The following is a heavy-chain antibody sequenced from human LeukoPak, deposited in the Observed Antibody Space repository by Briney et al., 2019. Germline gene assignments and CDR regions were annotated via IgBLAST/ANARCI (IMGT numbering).Heavy chain of an antibody. CDR2: ISSSSSTI. CDR3: ARQGVDYGDTDDAFDI. D-gene: IGHD4-17*01. V-gene: IGHV3-48*01. CDR1: GFTFSSYE. J-gene: IGHJ3*02. Sequence: GGSLRLSCAASGFTFSSYEMNWVRQAPGKGLEWVSYISSSSSTIYYADSVKGRFTISRDNAKNSLYLQMNSLRAEDTAVYYCARQGVDYGDTDDAFDIWGQGTMVTVSS.